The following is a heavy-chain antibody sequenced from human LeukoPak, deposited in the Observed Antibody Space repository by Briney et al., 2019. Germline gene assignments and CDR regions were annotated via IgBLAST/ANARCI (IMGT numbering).Heavy chain of an antibody. J-gene: IGHJ6*03. D-gene: IGHD2-2*01. V-gene: IGHV3-11*04. CDR3: ARCPAGLYYYYYMDV. CDR2: ISSSGSTI. Sequence: PGGSLRLSCAASGFTFSDYYMSWIRQAPGTGLEWVSYISSSGSTIYYADSVKGRFTISRDNAKNSLYLQMNSLRAQDTAVYYCARCPAGLYYYYYMDVWGKGTTVTVSS. CDR1: GFTFSDYY.